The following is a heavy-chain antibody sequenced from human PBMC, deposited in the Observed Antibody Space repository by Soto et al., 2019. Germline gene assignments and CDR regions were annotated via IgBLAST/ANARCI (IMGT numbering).Heavy chain of an antibody. CDR2: IYPGDSDT. CDR1: GYSFTSYW. D-gene: IGHD3-3*01. J-gene: IGHJ6*02. V-gene: IGHV5-51*01. CDR3: ARLGYDFWSGYYYYGMDV. Sequence: GESLKISCKGSGYSFTSYWIGWVRQMPGKGLEWMGIIYPGDSDTRYSPSFQGQVTISADKSISTAYLQWSSLKASDTAMYYCARLGYDFWSGYYYYGMDVWGQGTTVTVS.